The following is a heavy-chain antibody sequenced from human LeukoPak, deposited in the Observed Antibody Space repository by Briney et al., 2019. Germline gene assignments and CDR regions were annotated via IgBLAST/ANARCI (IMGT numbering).Heavy chain of an antibody. CDR2: INHSGST. D-gene: IGHD3-10*01. V-gene: IGHV4-34*01. Sequence: SETLSLTCAVYGGSFSGYYWSWIRQPPGKGLEWIGEINHSGSTNYNPSLKSRVTISVDTSKNQFSLKLSPVTAADTAVYYCARRPNTPYCYGSGSSYYFDYWGQGTLVTVSS. J-gene: IGHJ4*02. CDR1: GGSFSGYY. CDR3: ARRPNTPYCYGSGSSYYFDY.